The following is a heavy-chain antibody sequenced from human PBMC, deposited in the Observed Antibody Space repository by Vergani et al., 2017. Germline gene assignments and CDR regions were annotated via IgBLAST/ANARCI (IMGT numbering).Heavy chain of an antibody. V-gene: IGHV4-34*01. D-gene: IGHD4-17*01. CDR2: INRSGST. Sequence: QVQLQQWGAGLLKPSETLSLTCAVYGASFSGYYWSWIRQPPGKGLEWIGEINRSGSTNYNPSLKLRVTISVDTSKTQFSLKLSSVTAADTAVYYCATQKPPTTVTAGDYYYYMDVWGKGTTVTVSS. CDR3: ATQKPPTTVTAGDYYYYMDV. CDR1: GASFSGYY. J-gene: IGHJ6*03.